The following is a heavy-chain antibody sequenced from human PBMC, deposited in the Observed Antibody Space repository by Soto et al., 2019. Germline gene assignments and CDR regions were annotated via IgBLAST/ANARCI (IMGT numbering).Heavy chain of an antibody. CDR3: ATSQGDKKWSYFPAVPVIDY. J-gene: IGHJ4*02. D-gene: IGHD1-26*01. CDR1: GGSISSGGYS. V-gene: IGHV4-30-2*01. CDR2: IYHSGST. Sequence: PSETLSLTCAVSGGSISSGGYSWSWIRQPPGKGLEWIGYIYHSGSTYYNPSLKSRVTISVDRSKNQFSLKLSSVTAADTAVYYCATSQGDKKWSYFPAVPVIDYWGQGTLVTVSS.